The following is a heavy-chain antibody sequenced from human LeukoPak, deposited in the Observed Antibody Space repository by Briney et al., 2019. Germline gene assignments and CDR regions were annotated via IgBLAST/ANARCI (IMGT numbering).Heavy chain of an antibody. CDR1: GGSFSGYY. J-gene: IGHJ4*02. Sequence: SETLSLTCAVYGGSFSGYYWSWIRQPPGKGLEWIGEINHSGSTNYNPSLKSRVTISVDTSKNQFSLKLSSVTAADTAVYYCARAGYCVGECPDYWGQGTLVTVSS. CDR2: INHSGST. CDR3: ARAGYCVGECPDY. D-gene: IGHD2-21*01. V-gene: IGHV4-34*01.